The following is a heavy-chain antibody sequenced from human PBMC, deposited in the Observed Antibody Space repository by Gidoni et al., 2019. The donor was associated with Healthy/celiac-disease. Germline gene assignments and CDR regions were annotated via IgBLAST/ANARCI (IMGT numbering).Heavy chain of an antibody. CDR2: ISSSSSTI. V-gene: IGHV3-48*02. CDR1: GFTFRSYS. CDR3: ARDQYYYDSSGYYEDYYYGMDV. Sequence: EVQLVESGGGLVQPGGSLRLSCAASGFTFRSYSMNWVRQAPGKGLEWVSYISSSSSTIYYADSVKGRFTISRDNAKNSLYLQMNSLRDEDTAVYYCARDQYYYDSSGYYEDYYYGMDVWGQGTTVTVSS. D-gene: IGHD3-22*01. J-gene: IGHJ6*02.